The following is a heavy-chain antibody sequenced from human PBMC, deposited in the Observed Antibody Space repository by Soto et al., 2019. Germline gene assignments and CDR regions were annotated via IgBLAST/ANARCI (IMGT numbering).Heavy chain of an antibody. J-gene: IGHJ6*02. CDR1: GFTFDKFD. Sequence: QVQLVESGGGVVQPGRSLRLSCAASGFTFDKFDMHWVRQAPGRGLQWVAVTSYDGDKKYYAASVKGRFTISRDNANNTLHMQMNNLRDDDTAVYYCVREGGVPSAIGHYYSGMDVWGQGTAVTVSS. CDR3: VREGGVPSAIGHYYSGMDV. CDR2: TSYDGDKK. V-gene: IGHV3-30-3*01. D-gene: IGHD2-2*02.